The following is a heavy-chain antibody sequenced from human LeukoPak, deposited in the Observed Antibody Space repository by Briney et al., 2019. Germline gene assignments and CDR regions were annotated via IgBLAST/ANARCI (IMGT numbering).Heavy chain of an antibody. D-gene: IGHD3-3*01. Sequence: SETLSLTCTVSGGSISSGDYYWSWIRQHPGKGLEWIGYIYYSGSTYYNPSLKSRVTISVDTSKNQFSLKLSSVTAADTAVYYCARVGSGYFVGGDWFDPWGQGTLVTVSS. V-gene: IGHV4-30-4*08. CDR1: GGSISSGDYY. J-gene: IGHJ5*02. CDR2: IYYSGST. CDR3: ARVGSGYFVGGDWFDP.